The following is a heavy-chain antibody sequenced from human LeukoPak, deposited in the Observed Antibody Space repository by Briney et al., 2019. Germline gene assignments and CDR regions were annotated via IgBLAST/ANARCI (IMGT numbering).Heavy chain of an antibody. D-gene: IGHD6-13*01. J-gene: IGHJ5*02. CDR3: ARGVRGGSSSRPGYNWFDP. Sequence: GASVKVSCKASGYTFTSYDINWVRQATGQGLEWMGWMNPNSGNTGYAQKFQGRVTITRNTSISTAYMELSSLRSEDTAVYYCARGVRGGSSSRPGYNWFDPWGQGTLVTVSS. V-gene: IGHV1-8*01. CDR2: MNPNSGNT. CDR1: GYTFTSYD.